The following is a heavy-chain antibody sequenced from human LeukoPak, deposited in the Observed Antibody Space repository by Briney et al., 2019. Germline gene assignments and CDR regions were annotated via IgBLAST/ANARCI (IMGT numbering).Heavy chain of an antibody. CDR2: ISGSGGST. V-gene: IGHV3-23*01. J-gene: IGHJ4*02. CDR3: AKSVGATRGLFGY. CDR1: GFTFSSYA. D-gene: IGHD1-26*01. Sequence: SGGSLRLSCAASGFTFSSYAMSWVRQAPGKGLEWVSAISGSGGSTYYADSVKGRFTISRDNSKNTLYLQMNSLRAEDTAVYYCAKSVGATRGLFGYWGQGTLVTVSS.